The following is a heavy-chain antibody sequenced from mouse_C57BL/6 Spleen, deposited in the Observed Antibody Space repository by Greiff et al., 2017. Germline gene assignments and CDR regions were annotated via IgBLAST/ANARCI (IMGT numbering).Heavy chain of an antibody. Sequence: VQLQQSGAELVKPGASVKISCKASGYAFSSYWMNWVKQRPGKGLEWIGQIYPGDGDTNYNGKFKGKATLTADKSSSTAYMLLSSLSSEDSAVYCCAAGVSGAMDYWGQGTSVTVSS. CDR3: AAGVSGAMDY. J-gene: IGHJ4*01. CDR1: GYAFSSYW. V-gene: IGHV1-80*01. CDR2: IYPGDGDT. D-gene: IGHD1-3*01.